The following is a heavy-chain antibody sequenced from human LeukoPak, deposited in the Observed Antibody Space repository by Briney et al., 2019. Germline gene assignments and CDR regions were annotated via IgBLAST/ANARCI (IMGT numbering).Heavy chain of an antibody. CDR3: ARGGDYYDSRPYYYMDV. Sequence: SVKVSCKASVGTFSSYAISWVRQAPGQGLEWMGGIIPIFGTANYAQKFQGRVTSTTDESTSTAYMELSSPRSEDTAVYYCARGGDYYDSRPYYYMDVWGKGTTVPVSS. V-gene: IGHV1-69*05. CDR2: IIPIFGTA. J-gene: IGHJ6*03. D-gene: IGHD3-22*01. CDR1: VGTFSSYA.